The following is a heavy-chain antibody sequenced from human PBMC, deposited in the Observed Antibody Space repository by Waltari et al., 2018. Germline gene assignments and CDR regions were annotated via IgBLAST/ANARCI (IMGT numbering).Heavy chain of an antibody. D-gene: IGHD5-12*01. Sequence: QVQLVQSGAEVKKPGASVKVSCKASGYTFTSYDINWVRQATGQGLEWMGWRNPNRGNTGYAQKFKCRVTITRNTSVSTAYMELSSLRSEDTAVDDWARGGYSGYQNWFDPWGQGTLVTVSS. J-gene: IGHJ5*02. CDR2: RNPNRGNT. CDR3: ARGGYSGYQNWFDP. CDR1: GYTFTSYD. V-gene: IGHV1-8*03.